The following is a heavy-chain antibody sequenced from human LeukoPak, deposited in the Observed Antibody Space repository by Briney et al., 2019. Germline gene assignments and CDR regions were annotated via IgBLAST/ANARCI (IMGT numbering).Heavy chain of an antibody. Sequence: SETLSLTCTVSGGSISSYYWSWIRRPPGKGLEWIGYIYYSGSTNYNPSLRSRVTISVDTSKNQFSLKLSSVTAADTAVYYCARVLGYCSGGGCSEYFQHWGQGTLVTVSS. V-gene: IGHV4-59*01. J-gene: IGHJ1*01. CDR1: GGSISSYY. D-gene: IGHD2-15*01. CDR3: ARVLGYCSGGGCSEYFQH. CDR2: IYYSGST.